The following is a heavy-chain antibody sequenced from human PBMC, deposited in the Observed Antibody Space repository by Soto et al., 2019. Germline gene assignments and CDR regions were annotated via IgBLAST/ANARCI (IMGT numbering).Heavy chain of an antibody. CDR1: SGSISSSNW. J-gene: IGHJ6*03. CDR3: ARVVVAAYAEDYYYYMDV. V-gene: IGHV4-4*02. D-gene: IGHD2-15*01. Sequence: PSETLSLTCAVSSGSISSSNWWSWVRQPPGKGLEWIGEIYHSGSTNYNPSLKSRVTISVDKSKNQFSLKLSSVTAADTAVYYCARVVVAAYAEDYYYYMDVWGKGTTVTVSS. CDR2: IYHSGST.